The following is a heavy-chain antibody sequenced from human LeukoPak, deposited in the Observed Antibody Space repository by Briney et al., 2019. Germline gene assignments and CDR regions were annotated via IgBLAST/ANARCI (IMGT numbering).Heavy chain of an antibody. Sequence: SGPTLVKPTQTLTLTCTFSGFSLSTTRMGVGWIRQPPGKALEWLALIYWDDDKRYSPSLKSGLTITKDTSKNQVVLAMTNMDPVDTATYYCAHFGLTILRFWGQGILVTVSS. J-gene: IGHJ4*02. D-gene: IGHD3-10*01. V-gene: IGHV2-5*02. CDR3: AHFGLTILRF. CDR2: IYWDDDK. CDR1: GFSLSTTRMG.